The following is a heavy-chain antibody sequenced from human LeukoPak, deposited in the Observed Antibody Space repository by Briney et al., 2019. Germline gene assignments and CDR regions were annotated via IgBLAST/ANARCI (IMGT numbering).Heavy chain of an antibody. CDR3: ARSRYYYGSGSYYNF. CDR2: INPNSGGT. CDR1: GYTFTGYY. Sequence: EASVTVSCKASGYTFTGYYMHWVRQAPGQGLEWMGWINPNSGGTNYAQKFQGRVTMTRDTSISTAYMELSRLRSDDTAVYYCARSRYYYGSGSYYNFWGQGTLVTVSS. J-gene: IGHJ4*02. D-gene: IGHD3-10*01. V-gene: IGHV1-2*02.